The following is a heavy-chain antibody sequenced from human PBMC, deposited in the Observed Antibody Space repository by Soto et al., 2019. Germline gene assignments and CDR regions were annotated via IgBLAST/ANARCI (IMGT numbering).Heavy chain of an antibody. D-gene: IGHD3-10*01. J-gene: IGHJ6*03. CDR2: ISGCGVST. CDR3: AKGGLYGSGSYNDYYYYMDV. Sequence: GGSLRLSCVASGFTFSSYAMSWARQAPGKGLEWVSSISGCGVSTYYTDSVKGRFTISRDNSKNTLYLQMNSLRAEDAALYYCAKGGLYGSGSYNDYYYYMDVWGKGTTVTVSS. V-gene: IGHV3-23*01. CDR1: GFTFSSYA.